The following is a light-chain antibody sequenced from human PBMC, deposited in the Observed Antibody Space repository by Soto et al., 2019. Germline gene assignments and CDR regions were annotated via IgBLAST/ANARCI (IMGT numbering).Light chain of an antibody. J-gene: IGKJ5*01. CDR1: QILSSNY. CDR2: GES. V-gene: IGKV3-20*01. CDR3: QQYGGSPSLT. Sequence: EIVLTQSPGTLSLSPGEGATLSCRASQILSSNYLAWYQQKPGQAPRLLIYGESRRATGIPDRFSGSGSGTDFTLAIRRLEPEDSAVYYCQQYGGSPSLTFGQGTRLEIK.